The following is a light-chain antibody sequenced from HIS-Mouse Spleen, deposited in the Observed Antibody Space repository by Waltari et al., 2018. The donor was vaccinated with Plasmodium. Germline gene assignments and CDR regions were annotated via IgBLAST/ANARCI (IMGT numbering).Light chain of an antibody. Sequence: QSALTQPASVSGSPGQSITISFTGTSSDVWRYTLVSWYPQHPGKAPKLMIYEGSKRRSGVSNRFSGSKSGNTASLTISGLQAEDEADYYCCAYAGSSTFVVCGGGTKLTVL. CDR3: CAYAGSSTFVV. V-gene: IGLV2-23*03. J-gene: IGLJ2*01. CDR1: SSDVWRYTL. CDR2: EGS.